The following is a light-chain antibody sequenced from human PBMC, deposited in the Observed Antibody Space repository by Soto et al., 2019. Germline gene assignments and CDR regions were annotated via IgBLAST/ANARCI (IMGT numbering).Light chain of an antibody. V-gene: IGKV1-39*01. CDR2: NAS. CDR3: QQTHTSPLP. CDR1: QSIDTF. Sequence: DIHMTQSPSSLSASVGDRVTITCRASQSIDTFLNWYQQRPGKVPKLLIDNASSLQSGVPSRFSGSGSGSDFKLTITALQPEDFATYYCQQTHTSPLPFGGGNKVEI. J-gene: IGKJ4*01.